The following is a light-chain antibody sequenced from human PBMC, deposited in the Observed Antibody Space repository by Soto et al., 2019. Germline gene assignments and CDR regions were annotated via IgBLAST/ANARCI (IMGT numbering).Light chain of an antibody. V-gene: IGKV1-5*03. CDR2: KAS. Sequence: DIRMTQSPSTLPAAVGDRVTITCRASQTISSWLAWYQQKPGKAPKLLIYKASTLKRGVPSRFSGSGSGTEFTLTISSLQPDDFATYYCQQYNSYRTFGQGTKVDIK. J-gene: IGKJ1*01. CDR1: QTISSW. CDR3: QQYNSYRT.